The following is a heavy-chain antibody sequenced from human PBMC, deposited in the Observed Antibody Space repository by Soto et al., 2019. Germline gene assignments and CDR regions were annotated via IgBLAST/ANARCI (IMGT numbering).Heavy chain of an antibody. CDR1: GYNFTSYW. CDR2: IDPSDSYN. CDR3: ARRIEKDAFDV. D-gene: IGHD2-21*01. J-gene: IGHJ3*01. V-gene: IGHV5-10-1*03. Sequence: EVQLVQSGVEVKKPGESLWISCKASGYNFTSYWISWVRQMPGKGLEWMGRIDPSDSYNSYSPSFQGHVTISGDKSINTAYLQWSSLKASDTAIYYCARRIEKDAFDVWGQGTMVTVSA.